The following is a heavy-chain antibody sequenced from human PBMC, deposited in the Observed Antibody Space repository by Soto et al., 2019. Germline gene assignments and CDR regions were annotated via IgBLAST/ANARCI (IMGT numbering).Heavy chain of an antibody. Sequence: GASVKVSCKASGGTFSSYTISWVRQAPGQGLEWMGRIIPILGIANYAQKFQGRVTITADKSTSTAYMELSSLRSGDTAVYYCARAEYSSSSGVDYWGQGTLVTVSS. D-gene: IGHD6-6*01. CDR2: IIPILGIA. CDR3: ARAEYSSSSGVDY. CDR1: GGTFSSYT. V-gene: IGHV1-69*02. J-gene: IGHJ4*02.